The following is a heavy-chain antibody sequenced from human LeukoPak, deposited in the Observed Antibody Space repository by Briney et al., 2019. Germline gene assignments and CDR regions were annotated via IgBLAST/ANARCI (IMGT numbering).Heavy chain of an antibody. J-gene: IGHJ4*02. V-gene: IGHV3-33*01. D-gene: IGHD3-3*01. Sequence: PGGSLRLSCAASGFTFSSFAMHWVRQAPGKGLEWVADIWYNGSNKYYAESVKGRFTISRDNSKNSLYLQMNSLRAEDTAVYYCARDWSHRCFDYWGQGTLVTVSS. CDR1: GFTFSSFA. CDR3: ARDWSHRCFDY. CDR2: IWYNGSNK.